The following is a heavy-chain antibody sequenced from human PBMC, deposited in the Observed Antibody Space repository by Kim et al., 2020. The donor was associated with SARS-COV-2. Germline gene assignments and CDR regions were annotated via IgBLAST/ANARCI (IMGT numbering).Heavy chain of an antibody. Sequence: PGQGLEWMGWIHTNTGNPTYAQGVTGRFVFSLDTSVSTAYLQISSLKAEDTAVYYCARTNYDSFYYMDVWGKGTTVTVSS. J-gene: IGHJ6*03. CDR3: ARTNYDSFYYMDV. V-gene: IGHV7-4-1*02. CDR2: IHTNTGNP.